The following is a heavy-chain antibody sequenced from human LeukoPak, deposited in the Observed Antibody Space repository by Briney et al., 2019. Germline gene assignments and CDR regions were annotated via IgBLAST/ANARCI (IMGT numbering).Heavy chain of an antibody. CDR1: GYTFPSYD. CDR3: ARGPKWTGSYYYFDY. V-gene: IGHV1-8*01. CDR2: MNPNSGNT. Sequence: GASVKVSCKTSGYTFPSYDINWVRQATGQGLEWMGWMNPNSGNTRYAQKFQGRVTITRHTSITTAYMELSSLRSEDTAVYYCARGPKWTGSYYYFDYWGQGTLVTVSP. J-gene: IGHJ4*02. D-gene: IGHD1-26*01.